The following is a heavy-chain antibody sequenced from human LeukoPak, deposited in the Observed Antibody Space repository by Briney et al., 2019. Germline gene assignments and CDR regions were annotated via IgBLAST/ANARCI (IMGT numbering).Heavy chain of an antibody. Sequence: PGGSLRLSCAASGFTFSSYAMTWVRQAPGKGLEWVSTISDSGARTNYADSAKGRFTISRDNSMNTLYLQMNSLRADDTAVYHCASDYFLDYWGQGTLVTVSS. CDR2: ISDSGART. D-gene: IGHD6-25*01. J-gene: IGHJ4*02. CDR3: ASDYFLDY. CDR1: GFTFSSYA. V-gene: IGHV3-23*01.